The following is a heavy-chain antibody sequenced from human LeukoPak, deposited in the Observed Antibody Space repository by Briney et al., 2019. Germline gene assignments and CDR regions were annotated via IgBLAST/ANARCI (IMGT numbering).Heavy chain of an antibody. V-gene: IGHV1-2*02. D-gene: IGHD3-22*01. Sequence: GASVKVSCKASGYTFTGYYMHWVRQAPGQGLEWMGWISPNSGGTNYAQKFQGRVTMTRDTSISTAYMELSRLRSDDTAVYYCARQPSDYYDSSGYFDYWGQGTLVTVSS. J-gene: IGHJ4*02. CDR3: ARQPSDYYDSSGYFDY. CDR2: ISPNSGGT. CDR1: GYTFTGYY.